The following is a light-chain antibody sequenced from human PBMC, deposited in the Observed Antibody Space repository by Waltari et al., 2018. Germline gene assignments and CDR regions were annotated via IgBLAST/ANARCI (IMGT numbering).Light chain of an antibody. CDR2: EVS. V-gene: IGLV2-8*01. CDR3: SSYAGSNTFGL. CDR1: SSDIGGYNR. J-gene: IGLJ2*01. Sequence: QAALTQPPSMSGSPGQSVTISCTGTSSDIGGYNRVSWYQQHPGKAPKLMIYEVSQRPSGVSDRFSGSKSGNMASLTISGLQAEDEADYYCSSYAGSNTFGLFGGGTRLTVL.